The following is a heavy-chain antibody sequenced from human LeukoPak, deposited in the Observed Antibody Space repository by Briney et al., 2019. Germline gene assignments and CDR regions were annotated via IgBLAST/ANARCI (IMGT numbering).Heavy chain of an antibody. D-gene: IGHD3-22*01. Sequence: SGGSLRLSCAASGFTFSSYGMHWVRQAPGKGLEWVAVIWYDGSNKYYADSVKGRFTISRDNAKNSLYLQMNSLRAEDTAVYYCARDLPLGYYYDSSGRKLDYWGQGTLVTVSS. CDR1: GFTFSSYG. V-gene: IGHV3-33*01. CDR2: IWYDGSNK. J-gene: IGHJ4*02. CDR3: ARDLPLGYYYDSSGRKLDY.